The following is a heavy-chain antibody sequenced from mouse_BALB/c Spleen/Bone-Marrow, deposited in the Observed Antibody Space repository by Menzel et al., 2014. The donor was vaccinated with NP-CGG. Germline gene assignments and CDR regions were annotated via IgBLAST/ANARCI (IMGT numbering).Heavy chain of an antibody. D-gene: IGHD1-3*01. Sequence: EVKVVESGGDLVKPGGSLKLSCAASGFTFSSYGMSWVRQTPDKRLEWVATISSGGSYTYYPDSVKGRFTISRDNANNTLCQQMSSLKSEDAAMYYCARPYNFGAWFAYWGQGTLLTVSA. J-gene: IGHJ3*01. CDR2: ISSGGSYT. CDR1: GFTFSSYG. V-gene: IGHV5-6*01. CDR3: ARPYNFGAWFAY.